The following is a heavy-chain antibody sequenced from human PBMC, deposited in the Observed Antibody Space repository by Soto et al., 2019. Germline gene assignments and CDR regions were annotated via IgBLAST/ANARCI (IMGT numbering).Heavy chain of an antibody. J-gene: IGHJ5*02. CDR2: IYHSGST. V-gene: IGHV4-30-2*01. Sequence: QLQLQESGSGLVKPSQTLSRTCAVSGGYISSGGYDWSWIRQPPGKGLEWIGYIYHSGSTYYHPSLKSRVTISVDRSKNQFSLKLSSVTAADTAVYYCARVPDRWGQGNLVTVSS. D-gene: IGHD2-2*01. CDR3: ARVPDR. CDR1: GGYISSGGYD.